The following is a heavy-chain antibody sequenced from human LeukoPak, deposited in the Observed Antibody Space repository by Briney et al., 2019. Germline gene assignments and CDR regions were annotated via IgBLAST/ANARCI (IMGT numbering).Heavy chain of an antibody. J-gene: IGHJ4*02. Sequence: GGSLRLSCTASGFTFSTYTMNWVRQAPGKGLEWVSSISSSSYYIYYADSVKGRFTISRDNAKNSLFLQMNSLRADDTAVYYCGSAYSGSSPFDYWGQGTLVTVSS. V-gene: IGHV3-21*01. CDR1: GFTFSTYT. CDR3: GSAYSGSSPFDY. CDR2: ISSSSYYI. D-gene: IGHD1-26*01.